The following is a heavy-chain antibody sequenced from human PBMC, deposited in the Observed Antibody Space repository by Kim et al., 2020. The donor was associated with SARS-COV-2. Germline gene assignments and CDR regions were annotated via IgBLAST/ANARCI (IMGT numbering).Heavy chain of an antibody. Sequence: HSYPTLKTRISMSLDTSINQFSLKLNSVTAADTAVYYCARALGGYYFDFWGQGTLVTVAS. D-gene: IGHD3-16*01. J-gene: IGHJ4*02. CDR3: ARALGGYYFDF. V-gene: IGHV4-4*07.